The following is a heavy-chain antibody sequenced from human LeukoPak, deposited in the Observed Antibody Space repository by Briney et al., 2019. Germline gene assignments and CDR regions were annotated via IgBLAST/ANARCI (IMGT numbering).Heavy chain of an antibody. J-gene: IGHJ4*02. CDR2: IYYSGST. Sequence: SETLSLTCTVSGGSISSNTYYWGWIRQPPGKGLEWIGSIYYSGSTYYNPSLKSRVTISVDTSKNQFSLKLSSVTAADTAVYYCLSSYSSGWPLYYFDYWGQGTLVTVSS. D-gene: IGHD6-19*01. CDR1: GGSISSNTYY. CDR3: LSSYSSGWPLYYFDY. V-gene: IGHV4-39*07.